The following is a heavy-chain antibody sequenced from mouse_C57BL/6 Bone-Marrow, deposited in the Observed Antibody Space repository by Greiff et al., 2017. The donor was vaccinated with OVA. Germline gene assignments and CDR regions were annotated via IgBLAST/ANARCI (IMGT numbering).Heavy chain of an antibody. CDR3: AKRGINDDYPAWFAY. CDR1: GYTFTSYW. V-gene: IGHV1-55*01. CDR2: IYPGSGST. D-gene: IGHD2-3*01. J-gene: IGHJ3*01. Sequence: VKLQQPGAELVKPGASVKMSCKASGYTFTSYWITWVKQRPGQGLEWIGDIYPGSGSTNYNEKFKNKATLTVDTSSSTAYMQLSSLTSEDTAVYYVAKRGINDDYPAWFAYWGQGTLVTVSA.